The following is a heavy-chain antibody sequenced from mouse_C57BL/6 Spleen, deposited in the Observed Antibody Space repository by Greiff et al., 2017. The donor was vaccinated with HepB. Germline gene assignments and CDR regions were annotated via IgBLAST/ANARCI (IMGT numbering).Heavy chain of an antibody. CDR1: GYTFTSYW. CDR2: IDPSDSET. Sequence: KESCKASGYTFTSYWMHWVKQRPIQGLEWIGNIDPSDSETHYNQKFKDKATLTVDKSSSTAYMQLSSLTSEDSAVYYCARSGYYGNYRGFAYWGQGTLVTVSA. J-gene: IGHJ3*01. D-gene: IGHD2-1*01. V-gene: IGHV1-52*01. CDR3: ARSGYYGNYRGFAY.